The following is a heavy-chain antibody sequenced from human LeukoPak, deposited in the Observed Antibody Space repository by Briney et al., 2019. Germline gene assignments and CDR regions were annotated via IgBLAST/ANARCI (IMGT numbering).Heavy chain of an antibody. CDR2: INWNGGST. CDR3: ARNYGGYDGTDY. Sequence: GGSRRLSCAASGFTFDDYGMSWVRQAPGKGLEWVSGINWNGGSTDYADSVKGRFTISRDSAKTSLYLQMNSLRAEDTAFYYCARNYGGYDGTDYWGQGTLVTVSS. D-gene: IGHD5-12*01. CDR1: GFTFDDYG. V-gene: IGHV3-20*04. J-gene: IGHJ4*02.